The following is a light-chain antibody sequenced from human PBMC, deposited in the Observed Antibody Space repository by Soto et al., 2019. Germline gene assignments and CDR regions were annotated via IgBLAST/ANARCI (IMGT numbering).Light chain of an antibody. J-gene: IGKJ5*01. V-gene: IGKV3D-15*01. Sequence: IVMTQSPATLSASPVESATFSCWASQSVSSNLAWYQQKPGQAPRLLINDASTGATGIPARFSGSGSGTDFTLTISGLQSEDFAVYSCQQHHNWPITFGQGTRLEIK. CDR2: DAS. CDR3: QQHHNWPIT. CDR1: QSVSSN.